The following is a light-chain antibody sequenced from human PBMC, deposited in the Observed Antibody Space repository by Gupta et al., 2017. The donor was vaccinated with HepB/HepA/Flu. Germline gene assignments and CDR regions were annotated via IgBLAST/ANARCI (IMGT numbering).Light chain of an antibody. CDR1: SSDVGGYNY. CDR2: DVS. Sequence: QSALTQPASVSGSPGQSLTISCTGTSSDVGGYNYVSWYQQHPGKAPKLMIYDVSNRPSGVSNRFAGSKSGNTASLTISGLQAEDEAEYYCSSYTSSSTRVVFGGGPKLTVL. CDR3: SSYTSSSTRVV. J-gene: IGLJ2*01. V-gene: IGLV2-14*01.